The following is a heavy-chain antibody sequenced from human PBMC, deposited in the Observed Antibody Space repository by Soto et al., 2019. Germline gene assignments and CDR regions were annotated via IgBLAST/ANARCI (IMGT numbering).Heavy chain of an antibody. D-gene: IGHD3-10*01. J-gene: IGHJ6*03. CDR2: ISGTGGST. V-gene: IGHV3-23*01. CDR3: AKDLFDYYGSGSYWDYYYMDV. CDR1: GFTFSSYA. Sequence: EVQLLESGGGLVQPGGSLRLSCAASGFTFSSYAMSWVRQAPGKGLEWVSAISGTGGSTYYADSVKGRFTVSRDNSKNTLYLQMNSLRAEDTALYYCAKDLFDYYGSGSYWDYYYMDVWGKGTTVTVSS.